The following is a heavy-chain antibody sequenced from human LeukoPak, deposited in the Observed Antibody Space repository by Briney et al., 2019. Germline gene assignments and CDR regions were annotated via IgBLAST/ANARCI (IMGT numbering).Heavy chain of an antibody. CDR3: AREYSSGWYLGY. Sequence: GSLRLSCAASGFMFSDYYMSWIRQAPGKGLEWVSYISSSSSYTNYAASVKGRFTISRDNAKNSLYLQMNSLRAEDTAVYYCAREYSSGWYLGYWGQGTLVTVSS. V-gene: IGHV3-11*05. CDR2: ISSSSSYT. D-gene: IGHD6-19*01. J-gene: IGHJ4*02. CDR1: GFMFSDYY.